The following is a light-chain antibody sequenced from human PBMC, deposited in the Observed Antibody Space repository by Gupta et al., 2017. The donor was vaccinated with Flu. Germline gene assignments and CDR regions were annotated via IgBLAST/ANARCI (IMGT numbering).Light chain of an antibody. CDR3: QQYYSTLPT. V-gene: IGKV4-1*01. CDR1: QSVLYSSNNKNY. J-gene: IGKJ4*01. CDR2: WAS. Sequence: IVMTQSPDSLAVSLGERATINCKPSQSVLYSSNNKNYLAWYQQKPGQPPKLLIYWASTRESGVPDRFSGSGSGTDFTLTISSLQAEDVAVYYCQQYYSTLPTFGGGTKVEIK.